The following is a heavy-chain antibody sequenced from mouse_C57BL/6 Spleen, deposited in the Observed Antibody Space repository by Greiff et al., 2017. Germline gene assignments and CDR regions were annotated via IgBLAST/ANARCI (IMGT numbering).Heavy chain of an antibody. CDR3: AGRYDAMDY. J-gene: IGHJ4*01. CDR2: IDPSDSET. CDR1: GYTITSYW. Sequence: QVQLQQPGAELVRPGSSVKLSCKASGYTITSYWMHWVKQRPIQGLEWIGNIDPSDSETQYNQKFQDKATFTVDKSSSTAYLQHSSLTSEDSAVYYCAGRYDAMDYWGQGTSVTVSS. V-gene: IGHV1-52*01.